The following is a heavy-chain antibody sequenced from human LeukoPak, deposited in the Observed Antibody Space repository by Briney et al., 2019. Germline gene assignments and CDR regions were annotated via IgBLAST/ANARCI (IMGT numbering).Heavy chain of an antibody. J-gene: IGHJ4*02. D-gene: IGHD6-19*01. CDR2: INPNSGGT. Sequence: ASVTFSCKASGYTFTGYYMHWVRQAPGQGLEWMGWINPNSGGTNYAQKFQGRVTISRDTSISTAYMELSRLRSDDTAVYYCARDLYLAVAGRPCGDYSGQGTRFTVSS. CDR3: ARDLYLAVAGRPCGDY. CDR1: GYTFTGYY. V-gene: IGHV1-2*02.